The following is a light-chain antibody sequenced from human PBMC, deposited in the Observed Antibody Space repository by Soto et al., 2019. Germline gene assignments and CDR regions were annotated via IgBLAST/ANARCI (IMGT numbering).Light chain of an antibody. Sequence: EIVMTQSPATLSVSPGERATLSCRASQSVSSNLAWYQQKPGQAPRLLIYGASTRATGIPAGFSGSGSGTDFTLTISRLEPEDFVVYYCQQYNDNWPTFGQGTKVDIK. V-gene: IGKV3-15*01. CDR2: GAS. CDR1: QSVSSN. J-gene: IGKJ1*01. CDR3: QQYNDNWPT.